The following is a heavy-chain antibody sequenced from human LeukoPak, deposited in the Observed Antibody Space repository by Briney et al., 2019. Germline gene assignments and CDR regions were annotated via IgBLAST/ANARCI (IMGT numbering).Heavy chain of an antibody. V-gene: IGHV4-59*08. J-gene: IGHJ4*02. Sequence: SETLSLTCTVSGGSISSYYWSWIRQPPGKGLEWIGYIYYSGSTNYNPSLKSRVTISVDTSKNQFSLKLSSVTAADTAVYYCARQGYWKTIDYWGQGTLVTVSS. D-gene: IGHD2-21*01. CDR1: GGSISSYY. CDR3: ARQGYWKTIDY. CDR2: IYYSGST.